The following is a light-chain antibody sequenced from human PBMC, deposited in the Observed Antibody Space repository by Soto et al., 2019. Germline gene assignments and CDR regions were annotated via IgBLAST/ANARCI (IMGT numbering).Light chain of an antibody. CDR3: SSYTSSSTPHVV. J-gene: IGLJ2*01. CDR1: SSDLGGYNY. V-gene: IGLV2-14*01. Sequence: QSALTQPASVSGSPGQSITISCTGTSSDLGGYNYVSWYQQHPGKAPKLMIYDVSNRPSGVSNRFSGSKSGNTASLTISGLQAEDEADYYCSSYTSSSTPHVVFGGGTKLTVL. CDR2: DVS.